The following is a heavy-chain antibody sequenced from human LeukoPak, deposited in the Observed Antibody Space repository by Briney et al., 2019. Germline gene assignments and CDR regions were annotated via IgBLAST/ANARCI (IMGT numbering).Heavy chain of an antibody. CDR3: AKGGGSYPYYYYGMDV. Sequence: GRSLRLSCAASGFTFSSYGMRWVRQAPGKGLEWVAVISYDGSNKYYADSVKGRFTISRDNSKNTLYLQMNSLRAEDTAVYYCAKGGGSYPYYYYGMDVWGQGTTVTVSS. V-gene: IGHV3-30*18. CDR1: GFTFSSYG. CDR2: ISYDGSNK. J-gene: IGHJ6*02. D-gene: IGHD1-26*01.